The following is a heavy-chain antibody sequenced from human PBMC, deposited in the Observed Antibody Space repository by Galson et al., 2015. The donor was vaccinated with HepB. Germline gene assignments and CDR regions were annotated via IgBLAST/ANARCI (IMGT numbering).Heavy chain of an antibody. CDR2: IYWDGNK. CDR3: GHTAGWLADS. J-gene: IGHJ4*02. V-gene: IGHV2-5*02. D-gene: IGHD3-9*01. CDR1: GFSITTEYTG. Sequence: PALVKPTPTLTLTCTLSGFSITTEYTGVGWIRQPPGKALEWLALIYWDGNKHYSPSLKSRLTITTDTSENQVVLKMTNMDPVDTATYYCGHTAGWLADSWGQGTPVTVSS.